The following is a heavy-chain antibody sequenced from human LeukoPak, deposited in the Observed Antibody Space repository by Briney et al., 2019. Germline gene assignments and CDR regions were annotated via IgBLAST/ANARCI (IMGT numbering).Heavy chain of an antibody. CDR2: IYDSGSP. V-gene: IGHV4-59*08. D-gene: IGHD4-4*01. CDR3: ARRLQNNWFDP. J-gene: IGHJ5*02. CDR1: GGSVSSYY. Sequence: KTSETLSLTCTVSGGSVSSYYWGWIRQPPGKGLAWIGYIYDSGSPKYNPSLKSRVTISIDTSKNQFSLKLSSVTAADTAVYYCARRLQNNWFDPWGQGTLVTVSS.